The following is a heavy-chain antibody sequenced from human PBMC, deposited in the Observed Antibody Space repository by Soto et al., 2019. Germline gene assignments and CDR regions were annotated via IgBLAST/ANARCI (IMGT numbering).Heavy chain of an antibody. CDR3: ARGLATLPVFAFDV. CDR2: IYWSGDE. V-gene: IGHV2-5*01. Sequence: GSGPTLVNPTQTLTLTCSFSGFSFSTSGVGVGWVRQPPGKALKWLALIYWSGDEHYRPSLKSRLTITKDTSKNQVVLIMTNMDPVDTATYYCARGLATLPVFAFDVWGQGTTVTVSS. CDR1: GFSFSTSGVG. D-gene: IGHD6-6*01. J-gene: IGHJ3*01.